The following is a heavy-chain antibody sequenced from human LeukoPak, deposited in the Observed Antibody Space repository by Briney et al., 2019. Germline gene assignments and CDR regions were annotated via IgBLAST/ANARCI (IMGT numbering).Heavy chain of an antibody. J-gene: IGHJ5*02. D-gene: IGHD5-18*01. CDR1: GFTFSSYS. CDR2: ISSSSYI. V-gene: IGHV3-21*01. CDR3: ARDEAMVKNWFDP. Sequence: GGSLRLSCAASGFTFSSYSMNWVRQAPGKGLEWVSSISSSSYIYYADSVKGRFTISRDNAKNSLYLQMNSLRVEDTAVYYCARDEAMVKNWFDPWGQGTLVTVSS.